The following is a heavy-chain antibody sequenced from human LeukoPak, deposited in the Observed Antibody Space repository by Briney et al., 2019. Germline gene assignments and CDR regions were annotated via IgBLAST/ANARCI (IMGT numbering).Heavy chain of an antibody. J-gene: IGHJ6*02. CDR2: VYSGGST. CDR3: ARDLNSYWYYGIDV. V-gene: IGHV3-66*01. Sequence: PGGSLRLSCAASGFTVSSNCKSWVRQAPGKGLECVSVVYSGGSTYYADSVKGRFTISRDNSNNTLYLQMNNLRAEDTAVYYCARDLNSYWYYGIDVWGQGTTVTVSS. CDR1: GFTVSSNC.